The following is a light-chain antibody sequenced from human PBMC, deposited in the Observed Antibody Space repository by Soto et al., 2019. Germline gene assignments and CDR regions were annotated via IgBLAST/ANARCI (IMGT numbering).Light chain of an antibody. CDR2: XXN. J-gene: IGLJ2*01. Sequence: QSVLTQPPSASGTPGQRVTISCSGSSSNIGSNTVNWYQQLPGTAPKLLIYXXNQRPSGVXDRXSGXXXXXXXXXXXXXLXSEDEADYYCAAWDDSLNGRVFGGGTKVTVL. CDR3: AAWDDSLNGRV. V-gene: IGLV1-44*01. CDR1: SSNIGSNT.